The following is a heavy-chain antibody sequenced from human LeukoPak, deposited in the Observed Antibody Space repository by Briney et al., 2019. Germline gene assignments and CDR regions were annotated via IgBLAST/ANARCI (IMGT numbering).Heavy chain of an antibody. V-gene: IGHV3-23*01. D-gene: IGHD5-18*01. Sequence: PGGSLRLSCAASGFTFSSYAMSWIRQAPGKGLEWVSAISGSGGSTYYADSVKGRFTISRDNSKNTLYLQMNSLRAEDTAVYYCASSWGYSYGYVGYFDYWGQGTLVTVSS. J-gene: IGHJ4*02. CDR1: GFTFSSYA. CDR2: ISGSGGST. CDR3: ASSWGYSYGYVGYFDY.